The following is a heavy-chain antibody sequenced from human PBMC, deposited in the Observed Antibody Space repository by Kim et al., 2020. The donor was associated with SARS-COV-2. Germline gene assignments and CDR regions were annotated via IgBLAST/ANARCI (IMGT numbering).Heavy chain of an antibody. CDR1: GYTFTSYA. D-gene: IGHD6-6*01. Sequence: ASVKVSCKASGYTFTSYAMNWVRQAPGQGLEWMGWINTNTGNPTYAQGFTGRFVFSLDTSVSTAYLQISSLKAEDTAVYYCARDLPTGDSSSVSFDYWGQGTLVTVSS. CDR3: ARDLPTGDSSSVSFDY. J-gene: IGHJ4*02. V-gene: IGHV7-4-1*02. CDR2: INTNTGNP.